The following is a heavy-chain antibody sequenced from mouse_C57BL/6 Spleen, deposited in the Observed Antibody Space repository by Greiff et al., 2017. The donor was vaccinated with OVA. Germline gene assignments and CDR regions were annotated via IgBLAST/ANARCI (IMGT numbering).Heavy chain of an antibody. CDR2: IHPNSGST. V-gene: IGHV1-64*01. CDR3: ARSGGYGNYGWYFDV. D-gene: IGHD2-1*01. CDR1: GYTFTSYW. J-gene: IGHJ1*03. Sequence: QVQLQQPGAELVKPGASVKLSCKASGYTFTSYWMHWVKQRPGQGLEWIGMIHPNSGSTNYNEKFKSKATLTVDKSSSTAYMQLSSLTSEDSAVYYCARSGGYGNYGWYFDVWGTGTTVTVSS.